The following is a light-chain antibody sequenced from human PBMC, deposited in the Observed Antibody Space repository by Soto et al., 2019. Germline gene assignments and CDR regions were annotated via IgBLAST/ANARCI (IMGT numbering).Light chain of an antibody. CDR2: AAS. V-gene: IGKV1-39*01. Sequence: DIPMTQSPSSLSASVGDRVTITCRASQSINTFLNWYQQKPGKAPKLLISAASNLRSGVPSRFSGSGSGTDFTLTISGLQPEDIATYYCQETYIVPQTFGRGTKVE. CDR3: QETYIVPQT. CDR1: QSINTF. J-gene: IGKJ1*01.